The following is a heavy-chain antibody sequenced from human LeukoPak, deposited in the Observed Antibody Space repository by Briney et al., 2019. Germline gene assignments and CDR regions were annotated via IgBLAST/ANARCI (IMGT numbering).Heavy chain of an antibody. CDR3: AREGYDSSGYYPTDY. V-gene: IGHV3-7*01. CDR1: GFTFSSYW. J-gene: IGHJ4*02. CDR2: IKQDGSEK. D-gene: IGHD3-22*01. Sequence: GGSLRLSCAASGFTFSSYWMSWVRQAPGKGLEWVAKIKQDGSEKYYVDSVKGRFTISRDNAKNSLYLQMNSLRAEDTAVYYCAREGYDSSGYYPTDYWGQGTLVTVPS.